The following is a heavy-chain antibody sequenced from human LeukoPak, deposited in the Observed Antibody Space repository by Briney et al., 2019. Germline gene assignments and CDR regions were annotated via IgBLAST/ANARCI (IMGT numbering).Heavy chain of an antibody. J-gene: IGHJ4*02. D-gene: IGHD7-27*01. CDR1: GFTVSNSF. CDR3: AKTGGPWD. CDR2: IYSGGDT. Sequence: GGSLRLSCAASGFTVSNSFMTWVRQAPGKGLEWVSVIYSGGDTYYTDSVKGRFTISRDSTKNTLFLQMSSLRADDTAVYYCAKTGGPWDWGQGTLVTVSS. V-gene: IGHV3-53*01.